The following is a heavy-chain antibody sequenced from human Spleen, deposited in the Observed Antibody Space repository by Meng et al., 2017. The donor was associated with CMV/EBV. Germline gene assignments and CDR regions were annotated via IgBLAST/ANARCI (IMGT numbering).Heavy chain of an antibody. Sequence: VSGGSFSPYDWSWLRQSPGKGLEWIGKINHGGSTFYNPSLKSRVTISLDMSKNQFSLGLTSVTAADTAVYYCARDSSGWYDGYFDSWGQGTLVTVSS. D-gene: IGHD6-19*01. V-gene: IGHV4-34*01. CDR1: GGSFSPYD. J-gene: IGHJ4*02. CDR2: INHGGST. CDR3: ARDSSGWYDGYFDS.